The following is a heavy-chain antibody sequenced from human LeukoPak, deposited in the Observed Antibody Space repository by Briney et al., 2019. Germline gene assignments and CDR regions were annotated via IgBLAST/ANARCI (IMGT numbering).Heavy chain of an antibody. J-gene: IGHJ5*02. V-gene: IGHV4-34*01. CDR3: ARGRGYSSGWYRFDP. Sequence: SETLSLTCAVYGGSFSGYYWSWIRQPPGKGLEWIGEINHSGSTNYNPSLKSRVTTSVDTSKNQFSLKLSSVTAADTAVYYCARGRGYSSGWYRFDPWGQGTLVTVSS. D-gene: IGHD6-19*01. CDR1: GGSFSGYY. CDR2: INHSGST.